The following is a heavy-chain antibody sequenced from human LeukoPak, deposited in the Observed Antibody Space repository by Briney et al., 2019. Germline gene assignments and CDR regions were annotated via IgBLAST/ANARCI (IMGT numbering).Heavy chain of an antibody. CDR3: ARDGIAAAGTQAFDI. J-gene: IGHJ3*02. CDR1: GGSFSGYY. V-gene: IGHV4-34*01. D-gene: IGHD6-13*01. CDR2: INHSGST. Sequence: SETLSLTYAVYGGSFSGYYWSWIRQPPGKGLEWIGEINHSGSTNYNPSLKSRVTISVDTSKNQFSLKLSSVTAADTAVYYCARDGIAAAGTQAFDIWGQGTMVTVSS.